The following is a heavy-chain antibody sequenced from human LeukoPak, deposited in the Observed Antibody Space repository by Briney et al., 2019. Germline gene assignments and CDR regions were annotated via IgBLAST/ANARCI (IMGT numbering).Heavy chain of an antibody. Sequence: GGSLRLSCAASGFTFSSYGMHWVRQAPGKGLEWVAVIWYDGSNKYYADSVKGRFTISRDNSKNTLYLQMNSLRAEDTAVYYCARDNLGYCSSTSCYLSLDPWGQGTLVTVSS. CDR3: ARDNLGYCSSTSCYLSLDP. V-gene: IGHV3-33*01. J-gene: IGHJ5*02. CDR2: IWYDGSNK. D-gene: IGHD2-2*01. CDR1: GFTFSSYG.